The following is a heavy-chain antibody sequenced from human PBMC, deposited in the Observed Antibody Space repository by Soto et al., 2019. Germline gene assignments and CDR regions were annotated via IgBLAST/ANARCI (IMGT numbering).Heavy chain of an antibody. CDR2: FDPEDGET. Sequence: VASVKVSWKVSGYTLTELSMHWVRQAPGKGLEWMGGFDPEDGETIYAQKFQGRVTMTEDTSTDTAYMELSSLRSEDTAVYYCATVVGALLYFDWWAFDYWCQGTLVTVSS. J-gene: IGHJ4*02. V-gene: IGHV1-24*01. D-gene: IGHD3-9*01. CDR3: ATVVGALLYFDWWAFDY. CDR1: GYTLTELS.